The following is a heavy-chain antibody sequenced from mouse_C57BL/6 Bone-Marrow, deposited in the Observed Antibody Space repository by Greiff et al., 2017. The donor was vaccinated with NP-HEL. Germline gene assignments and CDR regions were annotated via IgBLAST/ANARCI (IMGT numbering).Heavy chain of an antibody. CDR3: VRHQRGPDWYIDV. Sequence: EVQLVESGGGLVQPKGSLKLSCAASGFSFNTYAMNWVRQAPGKGLEWVARIRSKSNNYATYYADSVKDRFTISRDDSESMLYLQMNNLKTEDTAMYYCVRHQRGPDWYIDVWGTGTTVTVSS. J-gene: IGHJ1*03. CDR1: GFSFNTYA. CDR2: IRSKSNNYAT. V-gene: IGHV10-1*01. D-gene: IGHD4-1*02.